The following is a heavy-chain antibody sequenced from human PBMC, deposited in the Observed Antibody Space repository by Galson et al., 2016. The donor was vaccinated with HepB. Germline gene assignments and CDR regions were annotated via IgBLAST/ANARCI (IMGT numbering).Heavy chain of an antibody. D-gene: IGHD1-7*01. CDR3: ARDPGISGTT. Sequence: SLRLSCAASGFTVSNNYMTWVRQAPGKGLEWVSTIYSGGSTFYTDSVQGRFTIYRHNSKNTLYLQMDTLRPEDKAVYYCARDPGISGTTWGQGILVTVSS. V-gene: IGHV3-53*04. CDR2: IYSGGST. J-gene: IGHJ5*02. CDR1: GFTVSNNY.